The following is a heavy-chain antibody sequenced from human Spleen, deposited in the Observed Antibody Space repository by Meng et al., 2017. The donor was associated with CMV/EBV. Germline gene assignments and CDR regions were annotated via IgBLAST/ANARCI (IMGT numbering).Heavy chain of an antibody. V-gene: IGHV3-7*01. CDR3: ARVRAHDTYYYDSRGMDFDY. Sequence: GGSLRLSCVGSGLIFSSYSMNWVRQAPGKGLEWVANINEAGTVKHYVDSVKGRFTISRDNAKNSLYLQMNSLRAEDTAVYYCARVRAHDTYYYDSRGMDFDYWGQGTLVTVSS. D-gene: IGHD3-22*01. J-gene: IGHJ4*02. CDR1: GLIFSSYS. CDR2: INEAGTVK.